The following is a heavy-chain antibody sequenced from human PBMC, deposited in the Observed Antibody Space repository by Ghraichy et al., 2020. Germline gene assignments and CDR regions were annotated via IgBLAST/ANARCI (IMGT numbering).Heavy chain of an antibody. D-gene: IGHD6-6*01. CDR3: ASLIAASDHWYFHL. CDR1: GGSISNSYYY. V-gene: IGHV4-39*07. J-gene: IGHJ2*01. CDR2: IFYSGTT. Sequence: SETLSLTCTVSGGSISNSYYYWGWIRQPPGKGLEWIGNIFYSGTTYYNPSLRGRVAVSVDTSKNPFSLKLSSVTAADTAVYYCASLIAASDHWYFHLWGRGTLVTVSS.